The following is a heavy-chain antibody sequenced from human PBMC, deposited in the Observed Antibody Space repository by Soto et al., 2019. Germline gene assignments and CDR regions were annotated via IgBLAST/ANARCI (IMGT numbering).Heavy chain of an antibody. CDR3: ARGDATKIVVTTXYAMDV. CDR2: IIPVFGTP. J-gene: IGHJ6*02. D-gene: IGHD3-22*01. Sequence: QVQLVQSGAXXXXPGSSXKXXCXASGGSLSNFGISWVRQAPGQGLEWMGAIIPVFGTPNYAQKFQDRVTINADESTTTVYMEVRSLTSEDTAVYYCARGDATKIVVTTXYAMDVWGQGTTVTVSS. V-gene: IGHV1-69*12. CDR1: GGSLSNFG.